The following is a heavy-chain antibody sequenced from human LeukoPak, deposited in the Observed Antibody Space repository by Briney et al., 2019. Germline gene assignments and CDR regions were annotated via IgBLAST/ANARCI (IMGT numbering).Heavy chain of an antibody. CDR2: ITTSSAYI. D-gene: IGHD6-6*01. CDR3: ARMEYSSSSGIDY. Sequence: GGSLRLSCAASGFTFSTYNMNWVRQAPGKGLEWVSAITTSSAYIYYADSVRGRFTISRDNAKNSLYLQMNSLRAEDTAVYYCARMEYSSSSGIDYWGQGTLVTVSS. CDR1: GFTFSTYN. V-gene: IGHV3-21*01. J-gene: IGHJ4*02.